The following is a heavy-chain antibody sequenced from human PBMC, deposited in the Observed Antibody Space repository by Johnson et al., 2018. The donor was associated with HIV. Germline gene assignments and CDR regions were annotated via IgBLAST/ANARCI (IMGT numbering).Heavy chain of an antibody. J-gene: IGHJ3*02. CDR1: GFTFSSYA. D-gene: IGHD4-23*01. CDR3: AKDQGGTVAGAYAFDI. Sequence: VQLVESGGGLVKPGGSLRLSCAASGFTFSSYAMSWVRQAPGKGLEWVSAISGSGGTTYYADSVKGRFTISRDNSKNTLYLQMNSLRAEDTAVYYCAKDQGGTVAGAYAFDIWGQGTMVTVSS. V-gene: IGHV3-23*04. CDR2: ISGSGGTT.